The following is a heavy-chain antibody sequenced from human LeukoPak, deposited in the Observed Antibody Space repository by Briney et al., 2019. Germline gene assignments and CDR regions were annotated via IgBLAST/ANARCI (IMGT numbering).Heavy chain of an antibody. V-gene: IGHV1-18*01. J-gene: IGHJ4*02. Sequence: GASVKVSCKASGYTFTSYGISWVRQAPGQGLEWMGWISAYNGNTNYAQKFQGRVTITADESTSTAYMELSSLRSEDTAVYYCARDRGGTAVAWGQGTLVTVSS. CDR2: ISAYNGNT. D-gene: IGHD1-1*01. CDR1: GYTFTSYG. CDR3: ARDRGGTAVA.